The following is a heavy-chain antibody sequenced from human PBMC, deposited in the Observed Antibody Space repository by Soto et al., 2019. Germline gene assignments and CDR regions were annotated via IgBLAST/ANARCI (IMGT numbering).Heavy chain of an antibody. Sequence: ASVKVSCKASGYTFTSYDINCVRQATGQGLEWMGWMNPNSGNTGYAQKFQGRVTMTRNTSISTAYMELSSLRSEDTAVYYCARFARYCSGGSCYSYYYMDVWGKGTTVTVSS. J-gene: IGHJ6*03. D-gene: IGHD2-15*01. V-gene: IGHV1-8*01. CDR2: MNPNSGNT. CDR3: ARFARYCSGGSCYSYYYMDV. CDR1: GYTFTSYD.